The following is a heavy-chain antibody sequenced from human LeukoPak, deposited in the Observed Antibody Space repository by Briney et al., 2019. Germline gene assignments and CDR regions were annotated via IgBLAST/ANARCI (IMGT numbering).Heavy chain of an antibody. J-gene: IGHJ5*02. CDR3: VRDPSNSGNWFDL. D-gene: IGHD4-11*01. V-gene: IGHV3-74*01. CDR1: GFNLRDYW. Sequence: PGGSLRLSCAASGFNLRDYWMHWVRQAPGKGLVWVSRLGTDGTYTNYADSVTGRFTISRDNAENTLYLQMDSLRAEDTSFYYCVRDPSNSGNWFDLWGQGTLVTVSS. CDR2: LGTDGTYT.